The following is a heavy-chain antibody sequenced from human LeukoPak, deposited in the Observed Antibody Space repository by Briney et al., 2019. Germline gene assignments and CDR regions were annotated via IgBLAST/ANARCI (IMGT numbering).Heavy chain of an antibody. CDR1: GGSISSSSYY. D-gene: IGHD3-16*01. CDR2: IYYSGST. Sequence: SSETLSLTCTVSGGSISSSSYYWGWIRQPPGKGLEWIGSIYYSGSTYYNPSLKSRVTISVDTSKNQFSLKLSSVTAADTAVYYCARLSVWPPPALGFDYWGQGTLVTVSS. V-gene: IGHV4-39*01. CDR3: ARLSVWPPPALGFDY. J-gene: IGHJ4*02.